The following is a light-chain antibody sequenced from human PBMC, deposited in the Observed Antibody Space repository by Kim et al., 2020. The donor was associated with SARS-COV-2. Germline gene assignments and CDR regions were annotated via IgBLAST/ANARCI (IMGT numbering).Light chain of an antibody. CDR1: QSVLHSNGYNY. J-gene: IGKJ2*01. CDR2: MGS. V-gene: IGKV2-28*01. Sequence: DIVVTQSRLSLPVTPGEPASISCRSSQSVLHSNGYNYLDWYLQKPGQSPQHLIYMGSNRASGAPDRCSGSGSGTDFTLKIRRVKAEHVGVYYCLPALPTTRTFGQRTKLEI. CDR3: LPALPTTRT.